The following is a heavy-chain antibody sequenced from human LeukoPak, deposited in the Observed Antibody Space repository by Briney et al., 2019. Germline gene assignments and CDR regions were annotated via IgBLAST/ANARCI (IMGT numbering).Heavy chain of an antibody. J-gene: IGHJ6*02. CDR2: TSYDGYNK. D-gene: IGHD3-10*01. V-gene: IGHV3-30-3*01. CDR1: AFTFSSYA. CDR3: ARDLGDPEGYYGMDV. Sequence: GGSLRLSCAASAFTFSSYAMHWVRQAPGKGLKWVAVTSYDGYNKYYADSVKGRFTISRDNSKNTLYLQMNSLRAEDTAMYYCARDLGDPEGYYGMDVWGQGTTVTVSS.